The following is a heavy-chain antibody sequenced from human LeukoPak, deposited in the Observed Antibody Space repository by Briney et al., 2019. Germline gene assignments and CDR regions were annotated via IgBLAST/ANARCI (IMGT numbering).Heavy chain of an antibody. CDR2: INHSGST. CDR1: GGSFSGYY. V-gene: IGHV4-34*01. D-gene: IGHD6-13*01. J-gene: IGHJ4*02. Sequence: SETLSLTCAVYGGSFSGYYWSWIRQPPGKGLEWIGEINHSGSTNYNPSLKSRVTISVDTSKNQFSLKLSFVTAADTAVYYCARAIAAAGTEFDYWGQGTLVTVSS. CDR3: ARAIAAAGTEFDY.